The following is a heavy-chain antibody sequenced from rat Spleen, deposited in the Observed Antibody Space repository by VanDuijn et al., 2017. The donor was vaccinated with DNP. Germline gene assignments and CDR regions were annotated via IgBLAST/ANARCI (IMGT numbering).Heavy chain of an antibody. V-gene: IGHV2-45*01. J-gene: IGHJ2*01. CDR3: ARERGDGFAY. CDR2: MWSGGST. D-gene: IGHD1-1*01. CDR1: GFSLTSSN. Sequence: QVQLKESGPGLVQPSETLSLTCTVSGFSLTSSNVHWVRQPPGKGLEWMGVMWSGGSTDYNSALKSRLSISRDTSKNQVFLKMNSLQSEDTTTYYCARERGDGFAYWGQGVMVTVSS.